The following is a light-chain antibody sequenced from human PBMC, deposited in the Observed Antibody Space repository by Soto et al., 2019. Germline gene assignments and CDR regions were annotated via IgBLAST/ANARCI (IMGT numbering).Light chain of an antibody. CDR1: QTISGW. CDR3: QQYNSYPWT. CDR2: DAS. J-gene: IGKJ1*01. V-gene: IGKV1-5*01. Sequence: DIQMTQSPSTLSASVGDTVTLTCRASQTISGWLAWYQQRPGKAPNVLIFDASTLESGVPSRFSGSGSGTTFTLTISSLQSDDFATYYCQQYNSYPWTFGQGTKVDIK.